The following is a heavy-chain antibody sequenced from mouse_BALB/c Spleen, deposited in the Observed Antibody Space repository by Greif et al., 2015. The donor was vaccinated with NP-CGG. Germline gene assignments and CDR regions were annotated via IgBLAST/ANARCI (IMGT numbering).Heavy chain of an antibody. CDR3: ARPHYAMDY. CDR2: ISNGGGST. Sequence: EVHLVESGGGLVQPGGSLKLSCATSGFTFSDYYMYWVRQTPEKRLEWVAYISNGGGSTYYPDTVKGRFTISRDNAKNTLYLQMSRLKSEDTAMYYCARPHYAMDYWGQGTSVTVSS. V-gene: IGHV5-12*02. CDR1: GFTFSDYY. J-gene: IGHJ4*01.